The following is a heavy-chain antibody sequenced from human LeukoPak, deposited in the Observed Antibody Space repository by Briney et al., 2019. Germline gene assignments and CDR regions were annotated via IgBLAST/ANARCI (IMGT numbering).Heavy chain of an antibody. CDR1: GGTFSSYA. J-gene: IGHJ4*02. Sequence: GASVKVSCKASGGTFSSYAISWVRQAPGQALEWMGGIIPIFGTANYAQKFQGRVTITADESTSTAYMELSSLRSEDTAVYYCARDSTYGDPFDYWGQGTLVTVSS. CDR2: IIPIFGTA. D-gene: IGHD4-17*01. V-gene: IGHV1-69*13. CDR3: ARDSTYGDPFDY.